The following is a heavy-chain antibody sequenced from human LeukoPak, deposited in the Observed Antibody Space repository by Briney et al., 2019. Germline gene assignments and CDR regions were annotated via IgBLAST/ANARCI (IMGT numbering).Heavy chain of an antibody. D-gene: IGHD2-2*01. Sequence: ASVKVSCKASGYTFTGYYMHWVRQAPGQGLEWMGWINPNSGGTNYAQKFQGRVTMTRDTSISTAYMELRSLRSDDTAVYYCARAPQWDNVVVPAAISVDYWGQGTLVTVSS. CDR3: ARAPQWDNVVVPAAISVDY. CDR2: INPNSGGT. J-gene: IGHJ4*02. V-gene: IGHV1-2*02. CDR1: GYTFTGYY.